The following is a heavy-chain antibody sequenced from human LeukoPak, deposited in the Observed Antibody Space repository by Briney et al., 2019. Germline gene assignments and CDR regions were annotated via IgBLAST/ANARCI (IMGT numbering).Heavy chain of an antibody. Sequence: SETLSLTCAVYGGSFSGYYWSWIRQPPGKGLEWIGEINHGGSTNYNPSLKSRVTISVDTSKNQFSLKLSSVTAADTAVYYCARGPSSSWPYYYYSGMAVWGQGTTVTVSS. CDR1: GGSFSGYY. V-gene: IGHV4-34*01. CDR3: ARGPSSSWPYYYYSGMAV. CDR2: INHGGST. J-gene: IGHJ6*02. D-gene: IGHD6-13*01.